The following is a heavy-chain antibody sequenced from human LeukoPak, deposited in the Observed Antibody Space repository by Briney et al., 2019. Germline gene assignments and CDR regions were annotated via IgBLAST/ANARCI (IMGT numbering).Heavy chain of an antibody. CDR2: ISSSSSTI. D-gene: IGHD5-24*01. CDR1: GFTFSSYA. V-gene: IGHV3-48*01. J-gene: IGHJ4*02. Sequence: GGSLRLSCAASGFTFSSYAMSWVRQAPGKGLEWVSYISSSSSTIYYADSVKGRFTISRDNAKNSLYLQMNSLRAEDTAVYYCARHAVEGKWLQFYYFNYWGQGSLVTVSS. CDR3: ARHAVEGKWLQFYYFNY.